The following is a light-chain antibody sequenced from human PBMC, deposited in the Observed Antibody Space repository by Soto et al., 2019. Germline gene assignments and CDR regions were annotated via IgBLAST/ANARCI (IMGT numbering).Light chain of an antibody. Sequence: QSVLTQPASVSGSPGQSITISCTGTSSDVGSYNLVSWYQQHPGKAPKLMIYEGSKRPSGVSNRFSGSKSGNTASLTISGLQAEDEADYYCCSYAGSSTLVFGGGTHLTGL. CDR1: SSDVGSYNL. V-gene: IGLV2-23*01. CDR2: EGS. J-gene: IGLJ2*01. CDR3: CSYAGSSTLV.